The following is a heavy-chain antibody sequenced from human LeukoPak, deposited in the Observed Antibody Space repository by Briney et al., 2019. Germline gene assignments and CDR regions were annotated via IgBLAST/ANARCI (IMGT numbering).Heavy chain of an antibody. CDR2: IYYSGST. V-gene: IGHV4-39*01. J-gene: IGHJ6*03. CDR1: GGSISSSSYY. CDR3: ARQETGMWLVYYYYMDV. D-gene: IGHD6-19*01. Sequence: ASETLSLTCTVSGGSISSSSYYWGGIRQPPGKGLEWIGSIYYSGSTYYNPSLKSRVTISVDTSKNQFSLKLSSVTAADTAVYCCARQETGMWLVYYYYMDVWGKGTTVTVSS.